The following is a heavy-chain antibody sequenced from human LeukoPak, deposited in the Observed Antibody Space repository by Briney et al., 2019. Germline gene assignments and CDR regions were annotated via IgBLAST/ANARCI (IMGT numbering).Heavy chain of an antibody. Sequence: PGGSLRLSCAASGFTFSSYGMHWVRQAPGKGLEWVAVISYDGSNKYYADSVKGPFTISRDNSKNTLYLQMKSLRAEDTAVYYCARVPFGSGSYSTLDYWGQGTLVTVSS. CDR3: ARVPFGSGSYSTLDY. CDR1: GFTFSSYG. D-gene: IGHD3-10*01. CDR2: ISYDGSNK. V-gene: IGHV3-30*03. J-gene: IGHJ4*02.